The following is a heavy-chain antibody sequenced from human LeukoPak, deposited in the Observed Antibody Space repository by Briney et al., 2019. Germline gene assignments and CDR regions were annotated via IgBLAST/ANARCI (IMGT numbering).Heavy chain of an antibody. D-gene: IGHD3-10*01. Sequence: PGRSLRLSCAASGFTFSSHEMNWVRQAPGKGLEWISYISFGSSTVYYADSVKGRFTISRDNAKISLYLQMNSLRAEDTAVYYCARSDYYGSGNYGRFDPWGQGTLVTVSS. J-gene: IGHJ5*02. CDR1: GFTFSSHE. CDR3: ARSDYYGSGNYGRFDP. CDR2: ISFGSSTV. V-gene: IGHV3-48*03.